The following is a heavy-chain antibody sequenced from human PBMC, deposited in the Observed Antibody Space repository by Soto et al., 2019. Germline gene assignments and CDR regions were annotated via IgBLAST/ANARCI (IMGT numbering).Heavy chain of an antibody. Sequence: QVQLQQWGAGLLKPSETLSLTCAVYGRSFSGYYCGWIRQPPGKGLEWIGEINHSGSTNYNPSLKSRVTISVDTSKNQFSLKLSSVTAADTAVYYCARSKPVLLWFGESPYFDYWGQGTLVTVSS. CDR2: INHSGST. D-gene: IGHD3-10*01. CDR3: ARSKPVLLWFGESPYFDY. V-gene: IGHV4-34*01. J-gene: IGHJ4*02. CDR1: GRSFSGYY.